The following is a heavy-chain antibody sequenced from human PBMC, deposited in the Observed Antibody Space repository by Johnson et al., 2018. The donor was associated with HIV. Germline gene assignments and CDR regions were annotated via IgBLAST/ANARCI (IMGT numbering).Heavy chain of an antibody. CDR1: GFTFHDYA. CDR2: ITWNSGSM. Sequence: VQLVESGGGLVQPGRSLTLSCAASGFTFHDYAMHWVRQAPGQGLEWVSGITWNSGSMDYADSVKGRFTISRDNSKNTLYLQMNSLRAEDTAVYYCARRSWAFDAFDMWGQGTLVTVSS. CDR3: ARRSWAFDAFDM. V-gene: IGHV3-9*01. D-gene: IGHD1-26*01. J-gene: IGHJ3*02.